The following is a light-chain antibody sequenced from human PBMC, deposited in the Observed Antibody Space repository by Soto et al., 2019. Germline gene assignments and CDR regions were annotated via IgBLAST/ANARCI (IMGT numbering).Light chain of an antibody. V-gene: IGLV2-14*03. J-gene: IGLJ1*01. Sequence: QSALTQPASVSGSPGQSITISCSGTSSDIGSYNHVAWYQQFPGKSPKLMIYAVSDRPPGVSDRFSGSKSGITASLTISGLQTEDEADYYCQSYDSSLSGYVFGTGTKLTVL. CDR2: AVS. CDR1: SSDIGSYNH. CDR3: QSYDSSLSGYV.